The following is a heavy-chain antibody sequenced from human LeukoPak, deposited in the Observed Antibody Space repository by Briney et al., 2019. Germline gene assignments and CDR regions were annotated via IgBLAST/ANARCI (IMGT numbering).Heavy chain of an antibody. D-gene: IGHD6-13*01. V-gene: IGHV4-61*02. CDR2: IYTSGST. Sequence: SETLSLTCTVSGGSISSGSYYWSWIRQPAGKGLEWIGRIYTSGSTNYNPSLKSRVTISVDTSKNQFSLKLSSVTAVDTAVYYCVRDRPYSSPGSGFDYWGQGTLVTVSS. CDR3: VRDRPYSSPGSGFDY. CDR1: GGSISSGSYY. J-gene: IGHJ4*02.